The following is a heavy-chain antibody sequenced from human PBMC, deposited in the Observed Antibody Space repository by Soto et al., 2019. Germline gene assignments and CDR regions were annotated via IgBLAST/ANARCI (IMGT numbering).Heavy chain of an antibody. CDR3: ARGSDVDKVAS. V-gene: IGHV4-30-4*01. CDR1: GGSVSSGGYF. Sequence: QVQLQESGPGLVEPSQTLSLTCTVSGGSVSSGGYFWSWIRQSPGKGLEWIGHIYNTVSTYGNPSLESRLTISVDTSMNQFSLRLNSVTAADTAVYFCARGSDVDKVASWGQGTLVTVSS. CDR2: IYNTVST. D-gene: IGHD2-21*01. J-gene: IGHJ4*02.